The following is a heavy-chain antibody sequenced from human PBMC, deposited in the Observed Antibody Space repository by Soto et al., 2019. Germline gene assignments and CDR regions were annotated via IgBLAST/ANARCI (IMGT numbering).Heavy chain of an antibody. CDR1: GYPFIGFY. CDR3: ASAEVTGTAGLDF. D-gene: IGHD6-19*01. J-gene: IGHJ4*02. Sequence: XSVKVSCNASGYPFIGFYMDWVRQAPGQGLEWMGWINPNSGGTKSAEKFQGRVTMTRDTSISTAYMELSRLTSDDTAVYYCASAEVTGTAGLDFWGQGTQVTVSS. CDR2: INPNSGGT. V-gene: IGHV1-2*02.